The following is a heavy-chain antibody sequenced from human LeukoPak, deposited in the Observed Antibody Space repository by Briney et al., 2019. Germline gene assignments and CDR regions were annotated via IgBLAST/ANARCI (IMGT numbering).Heavy chain of an antibody. J-gene: IGHJ4*02. CDR2: ISAYNGNT. CDR1: GYTFTSYG. Sequence: GASVKVSCKASGYTFTSYGISWVRQAPGQGLEWMGWISAYNGNTNYAQKLQGRVTMTTDTSTSTAYMELRSLRSDDTAVYYCARGMYCSSTSCFSSDYWGQGTLVTVSS. CDR3: ARGMYCSSTSCFSSDY. V-gene: IGHV1-18*01. D-gene: IGHD2-2*01.